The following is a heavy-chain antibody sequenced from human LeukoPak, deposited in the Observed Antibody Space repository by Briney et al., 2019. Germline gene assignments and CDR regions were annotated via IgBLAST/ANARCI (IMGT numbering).Heavy chain of an antibody. CDR2: IFYSGST. J-gene: IGHJ6*03. CDR3: ARADKGSSWYTYYMDA. D-gene: IGHD6-13*01. CDR1: GGSIRTYY. Sequence: PSETLSLTCTVSGGSIRTYYWSWIRQPPGKGLEWIGYIFYSGSTNYNPSLKSRVTISVDTSKNQFSLKLSSVTAADTAVYYCARADKGSSWYTYYMDAWGKGTTVTVSS. V-gene: IGHV4-59*01.